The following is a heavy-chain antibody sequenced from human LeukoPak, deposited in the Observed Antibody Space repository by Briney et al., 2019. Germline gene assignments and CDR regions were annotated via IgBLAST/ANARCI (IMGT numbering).Heavy chain of an antibody. CDR3: ARHRGSYSSGLYSFDY. D-gene: IGHD6-19*01. CDR2: IYYTGST. Sequence: SETLSLTCTVSGGSIGSYYWSWIRKPPGKGLEWVGYIYYTGSTTYNPSLKSRLTISLDASKNQFSLKLSSVTAADTAVYYCARHRGSYSSGLYSFDYWGQGTLVTVSS. CDR1: GGSIGSYY. V-gene: IGHV4-59*08. J-gene: IGHJ4*02.